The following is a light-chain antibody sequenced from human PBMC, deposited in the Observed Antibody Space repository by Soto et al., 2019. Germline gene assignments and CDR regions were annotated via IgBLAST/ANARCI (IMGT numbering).Light chain of an antibody. J-gene: IGLJ2*01. CDR2: LNGDGSK. Sequence: QLVLTQSPSAAASLGGSVKLTCTLSSGHSTYALACHQHQPETGPRYLMQLNGDGSKRKGDGIPVRFSGSSAGAERYLTIASLQSDDEADYYCQTWGAGSVVFGGGTKLTVL. CDR3: QTWGAGSVV. CDR1: SGHSTYA. V-gene: IGLV4-69*01.